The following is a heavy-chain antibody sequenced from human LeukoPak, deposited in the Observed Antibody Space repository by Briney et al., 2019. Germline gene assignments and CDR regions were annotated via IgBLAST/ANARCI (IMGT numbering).Heavy chain of an antibody. CDR1: GFTFSDYW. Sequence: GGSLRLSCVASGFTFSDYWMTWVRQAPGTGLEWVANIKQDGNEKYYVDSVKGRFTISRDNAKNSLHLQMDNLRAEDTAVYYCARPKNRENYWRAFDIWGQGTMVTGSS. CDR3: ARPKNRENYWRAFDI. D-gene: IGHD1-7*01. V-gene: IGHV3-7*03. J-gene: IGHJ3*02. CDR2: IKQDGNEK.